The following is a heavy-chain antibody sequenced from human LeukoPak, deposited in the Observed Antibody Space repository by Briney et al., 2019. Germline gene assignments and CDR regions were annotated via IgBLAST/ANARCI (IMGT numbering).Heavy chain of an antibody. CDR2: IYPRNGST. CDR1: GYSFTSNY. CDR3: ARDQEAFDY. Sequence: ASVKVSCKASGYSFTSNYIHWVRQAPGQGLEWMGMIYPRNGSTSYAQKFQGRVTVTRDTSTSTVHMELSGLRSEDTAVYYCARDQEAFDYWGQGTLVTVSS. V-gene: IGHV1-46*01. J-gene: IGHJ4*02.